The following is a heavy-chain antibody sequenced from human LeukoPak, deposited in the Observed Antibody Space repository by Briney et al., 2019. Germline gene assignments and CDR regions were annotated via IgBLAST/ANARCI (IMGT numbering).Heavy chain of an antibody. CDR1: GGSISSSSYY. Sequence: SETLSLTCTVSGGSISSSSYYWGWIRQPPGTGLEWIGSIYHSGSTYYNPSLKSRVTISVDTSKNQFSLKLSSVTAADTAVYYCARDQSDRVYDFWSGYPGLDPWGQGTLVTVSS. CDR2: IYHSGST. V-gene: IGHV4-39*07. CDR3: ARDQSDRVYDFWSGYPGLDP. J-gene: IGHJ5*02. D-gene: IGHD3-3*01.